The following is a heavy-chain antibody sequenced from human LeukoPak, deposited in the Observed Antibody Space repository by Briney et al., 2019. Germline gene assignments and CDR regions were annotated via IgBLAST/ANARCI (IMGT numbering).Heavy chain of an antibody. Sequence: GGSLRLSCAASGFTVGSNYMSWVRQAPGKGLEWVSVIYSGGSTYYADSVKGRFTISRDNSKNTLYLQMNSLRAEDTAVYYCARGRSTSVSYYYGMDVWGQGTTVTVSS. CDR1: GFTVGSNY. D-gene: IGHD2-2*01. CDR2: IYSGGST. J-gene: IGHJ6*02. V-gene: IGHV3-53*01. CDR3: ARGRSTSVSYYYGMDV.